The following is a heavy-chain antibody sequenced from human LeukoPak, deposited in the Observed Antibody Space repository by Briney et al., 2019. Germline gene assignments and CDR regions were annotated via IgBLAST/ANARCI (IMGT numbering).Heavy chain of an antibody. D-gene: IGHD5-12*01. CDR3: ARDPTVDGGYDLNAFDV. J-gene: IGHJ3*01. CDR2: IIPIFGTA. Sequence: SVKVSCKASGGTFSSYAISWVRQAPGQGLEWMGGIIPIFGTANYAQKFQGRVTITADESTSTAYMELSSLRSEDTAVYYCARDPTVDGGYDLNAFDVWGQGTMVTVSS. V-gene: IGHV1-69*13. CDR1: GGTFSSYA.